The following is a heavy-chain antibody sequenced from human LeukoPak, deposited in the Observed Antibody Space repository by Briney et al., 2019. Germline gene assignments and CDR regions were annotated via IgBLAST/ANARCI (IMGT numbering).Heavy chain of an antibody. D-gene: IGHD2-15*01. J-gene: IGHJ4*02. CDR1: GYTFSSYS. CDR2: ISAYNGNT. CDR3: ARASYCSDGSCYSDY. V-gene: IGHV1-18*01. Sequence: ASVNVSCKASGYTFSSYSISWVRQAPGQRLEWMGWISAYNGNTIYAQKVKGRVTMTTDTSTSTAYMELRSLKSDDTAVYYCARASYCSDGSCYSDYWGQGTLVTVSS.